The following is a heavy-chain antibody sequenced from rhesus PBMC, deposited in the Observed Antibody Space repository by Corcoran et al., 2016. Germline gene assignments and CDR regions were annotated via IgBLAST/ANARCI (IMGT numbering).Heavy chain of an antibody. V-gene: IGHV4-169*02. D-gene: IGHD6-25*01. CDR1: GGSISSSY. CDR3: AREGIAAAGTGDY. CDR2: IYGSGNST. Sequence: QLQLQESGPGLVKPSETLSVTCAVSGGSISSSYWSWIRQAPGKGLEWIGYIYGSGNSTNYNPSLKSRVTLSVDTSKNQLSLKLSSVTTADTAVYYCAREGIAAAGTGDYWGQGVLVTVSS. J-gene: IGHJ4*01.